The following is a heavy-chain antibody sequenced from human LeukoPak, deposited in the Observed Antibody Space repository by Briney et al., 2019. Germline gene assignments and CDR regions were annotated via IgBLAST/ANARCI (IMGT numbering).Heavy chain of an antibody. CDR1: RFVSLEYS. V-gene: IGHV3-11*03. CDR3: ARSRYSSSWYVVFDY. CDR2: ISRSRSYT. J-gene: IGHJ4*02. Sequence: PGGSLRLSCAASRFVSLEYSICWIRQARGKGLEWVSYISRSRSYTSYADSVKGRFTISRDNSKTSLYLQMNKVTAVDSAANHCARSRYSSSWYVVFDYWGQGTLVTVSS. D-gene: IGHD6-13*01.